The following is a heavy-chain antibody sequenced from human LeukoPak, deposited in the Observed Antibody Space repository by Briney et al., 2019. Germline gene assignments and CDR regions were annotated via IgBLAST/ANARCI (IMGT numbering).Heavy chain of an antibody. J-gene: IGHJ5*02. Sequence: PGGSLRLSCAASGFTFSNYAVNWVRQAPGKGLEWVSTISGSGGNTYYADSVKGRFTISRDISKNTLYLQLNSLRAEDTALYYXAKSGTYGDYLRGGWLDPWGQGTLVTVSS. V-gene: IGHV3-23*01. CDR1: GFTFSNYA. CDR3: AKSGTYGDYLRGGWLDP. D-gene: IGHD4-17*01. CDR2: ISGSGGNT.